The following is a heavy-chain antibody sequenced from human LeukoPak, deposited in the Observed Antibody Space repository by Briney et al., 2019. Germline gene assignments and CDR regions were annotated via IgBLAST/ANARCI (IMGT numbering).Heavy chain of an antibody. Sequence: PSETLSFTCTVSGGSISSYYWSWIRQPPGKGLEWIGYIYYSGSTNYNPSLKSRVTISVDTSKNQFSLELSSVTAADTAVYYCARVAYGDYADYWGQGTLVTVSS. V-gene: IGHV4-59*01. D-gene: IGHD4-17*01. CDR1: GGSISSYY. J-gene: IGHJ4*02. CDR2: IYYSGST. CDR3: ARVAYGDYADY.